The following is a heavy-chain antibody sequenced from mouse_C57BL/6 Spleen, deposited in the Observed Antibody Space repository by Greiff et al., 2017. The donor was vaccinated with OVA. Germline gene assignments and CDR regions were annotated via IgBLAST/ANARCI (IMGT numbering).Heavy chain of an antibody. CDR2: IDPSDSYT. V-gene: IGHV1-50*01. J-gene: IGHJ3*01. D-gene: IGHD2-4*01. Sequence: VQLQQPGAELVKPGASVKLSCKASGYTFTSYWMQWVKQRPGQGLEWIGEIDPSDSYTNYNQKFKGKATLTVDTSSSTAYMQLSSLTSEDSAVYYCARPQSDSAWFAYWGQGTLVTVSA. CDR1: GYTFTSYW. CDR3: ARPQSDSAWFAY.